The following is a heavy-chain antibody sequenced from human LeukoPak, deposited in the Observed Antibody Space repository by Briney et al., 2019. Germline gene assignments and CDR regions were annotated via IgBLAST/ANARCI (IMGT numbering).Heavy chain of an antibody. J-gene: IGHJ4*02. Sequence: SETLSLTCTVSGGSISSYYWSWIRQPPGKGLEWIGYIYYSGSTNYNPSLKSRVTISVDTSKNQFSLKLSSVTAADTAVYYCARNYGSGSSLYYFDYWGQGTLVTVSS. V-gene: IGHV4-59*01. CDR1: GGSISSYY. CDR2: IYYSGST. D-gene: IGHD3-10*01. CDR3: ARNYGSGSSLYYFDY.